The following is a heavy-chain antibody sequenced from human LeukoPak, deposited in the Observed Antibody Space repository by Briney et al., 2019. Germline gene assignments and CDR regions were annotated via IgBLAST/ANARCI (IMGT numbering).Heavy chain of an antibody. J-gene: IGHJ4*02. Sequence: PGGSLRLSCAASGFTFSSYAMMWVSQSPEKGLEWVSSITGGGDGTYYADSVRGRFTISRDNSKNTLYLKMNSLRAEDTAVYFCVKGFVHPTYYFEYWGQGTLVTVSS. CDR1: GFTFSSYA. D-gene: IGHD3-10*01. CDR3: VKGFVHPTYYFEY. V-gene: IGHV3-23*01. CDR2: ITGGGDGT.